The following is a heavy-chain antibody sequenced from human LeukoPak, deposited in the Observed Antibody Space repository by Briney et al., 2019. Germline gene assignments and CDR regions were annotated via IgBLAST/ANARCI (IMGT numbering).Heavy chain of an antibody. J-gene: IGHJ4*02. V-gene: IGHV1-46*01. Sequence: ASVKVSCKASGYTFTSYYMHWVRQAPGQGLEWMGIINPIGGSTSYAQKFQGRVTMTRDTSTSTVYMELSSLRSEDTAVYYCAREYQRWGLFYWGQGTLVTVSS. CDR2: INPIGGST. D-gene: IGHD2-2*01. CDR1: GYTFTSYY. CDR3: AREYQRWGLFY.